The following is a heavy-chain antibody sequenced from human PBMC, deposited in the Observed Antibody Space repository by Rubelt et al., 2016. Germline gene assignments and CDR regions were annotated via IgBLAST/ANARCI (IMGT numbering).Heavy chain of an antibody. J-gene: IGHJ6*02. V-gene: IGHV3-23*04. CDR1: GFTFSSYA. D-gene: IGHD3-10*01. Sequence: EVQLVESGGGLVQPGGSLRLSCAASGFTFSSYAMSWVRQAPGKGLEWVSVISASGGNTYYADSVKGRFTISSDNSKNTLYLQMNSLRAEDTAVFYGAKAPSGLYYGMDVWGQGTTVTVSS. CDR2: ISASGGNT. CDR3: AKAPSGLYYGMDV.